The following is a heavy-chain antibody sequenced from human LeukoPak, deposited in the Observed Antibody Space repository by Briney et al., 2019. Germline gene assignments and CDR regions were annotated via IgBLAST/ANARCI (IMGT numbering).Heavy chain of an antibody. CDR2: IKSKTDGGTT. D-gene: IGHD4-17*01. V-gene: IGHV3-15*01. J-gene: IGHJ4*02. CDR3: TTTVTHDYGDYEDY. Sequence: GGSLRLSCAASGFTFSSYAMSWVRQAPGKGLEWVGRIKSKTDGGTTDYAAPVKGRFTISRDDSKNTLYLQMNSLKTEDTAVYYCTTTVTHDYGDYEDYWGQGTLVTVSS. CDR1: GFTFSSYA.